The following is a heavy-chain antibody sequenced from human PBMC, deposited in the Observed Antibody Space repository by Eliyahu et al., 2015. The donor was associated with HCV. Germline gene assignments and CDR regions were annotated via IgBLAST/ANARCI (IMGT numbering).Heavy chain of an antibody. V-gene: IGHV5-51*01. CDR1: GXXFTKHW. CDR3: ARHRMGTILNNDAFDI. J-gene: IGHJ3*02. CDR2: IYPGDSDA. D-gene: IGHD5-24*01. Sequence: DVQLVQSGTEVKKAGESXKISCKGSGXXFTKHWIGWVRQMPGKGLEWMGIIYPGDSDARYSPSFRGQVTISVDKSISTAYLQWSSLKASDSAKYYCARHRMGTILNNDAFDIWGQGTMVTVSS.